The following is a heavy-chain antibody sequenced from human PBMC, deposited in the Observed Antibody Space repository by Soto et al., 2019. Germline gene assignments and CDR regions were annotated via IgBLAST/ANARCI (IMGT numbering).Heavy chain of an antibody. CDR3: ARGPRERLYYDFWIANRGWFDP. Sequence: QVQLQQWGAGLLKPSETLSLTCAVYGGSFSGYYWSWIRQPPGKGLEWIGEINHSGSTNYNPSHKSRVTISVDTYKNQFSLKLSSVTAADTAVYYCARGPRERLYYDFWIANRGWFDPWGQGTLVTVSS. CDR2: INHSGST. CDR1: GGSFSGYY. D-gene: IGHD3-3*01. V-gene: IGHV4-34*01. J-gene: IGHJ5*02.